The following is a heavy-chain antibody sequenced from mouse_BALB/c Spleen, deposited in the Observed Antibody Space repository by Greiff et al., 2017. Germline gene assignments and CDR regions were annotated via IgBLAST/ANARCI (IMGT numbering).Heavy chain of an antibody. CDR3: LWYPGYFDV. CDR2: IDPANGNT. CDR1: GFNIKDTY. J-gene: IGHJ1*01. V-gene: IGHV14-3*02. D-gene: IGHD2-1*01. Sequence: EVQLQQSGAELVKPGASVKLSCTASGFNIKDTYMHWVKQRPEQGLEWIGRIDPANGNTKYDPKFQGKATITADTSSNTAYLQLSSLTSEDTAVYYCLWYPGYFDVWGAGTTVTVSS.